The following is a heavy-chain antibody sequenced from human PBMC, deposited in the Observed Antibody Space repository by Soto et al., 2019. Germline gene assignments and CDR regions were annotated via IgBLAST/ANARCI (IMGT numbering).Heavy chain of an antibody. V-gene: IGHV1-2*04. D-gene: IGHD3-16*01. CDR2: INPNSGGT. CDR1: GYTFTGYY. CDR3: TRGGGGIAYYFDY. Sequence: ASVKVSCKASGYTFTGYYMHWVRQAPGQGLEWMGWINPNSGGTNYAQKFQGWVTMTRDTSISTAYIEQSRLRSDDTAVYYCTRGGGGIAYYFDYWGQGTLVTVSS. J-gene: IGHJ4*02.